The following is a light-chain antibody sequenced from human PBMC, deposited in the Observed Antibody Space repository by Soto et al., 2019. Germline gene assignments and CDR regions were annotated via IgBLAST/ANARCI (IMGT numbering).Light chain of an antibody. Sequence: EIVLTQSPGTLSLSPGERATLSCRASQSVSSSYLAWYQQQPGQAPRLLIYGASSRATGIPDRFSGSGSVTDFTLTISTLEPEDFAVYYCQQYDSSPITFGQGTRLEIK. V-gene: IGKV3-20*01. CDR2: GAS. CDR3: QQYDSSPIT. CDR1: QSVSSSY. J-gene: IGKJ5*01.